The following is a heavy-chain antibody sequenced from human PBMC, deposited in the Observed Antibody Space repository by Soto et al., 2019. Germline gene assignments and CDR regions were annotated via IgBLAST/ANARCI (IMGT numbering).Heavy chain of an antibody. J-gene: IGHJ4*01. V-gene: IGHV1-18*04. Sequence: QVQLVQSGAEVKKPGASVKVSCKASGYTFTTYGITWVRQVPGQGLEWMGWISAYSGNTNYAQKLQGRLTVTTDTATNTAYMDRRSLGSDDTAVYYFARVVKAGDYGDYGRYYFDSWGHGTLVTVSS. CDR1: GYTFTTYG. CDR2: ISAYSGNT. D-gene: IGHD4-17*01. CDR3: ARVVKAGDYGDYGRYYFDS.